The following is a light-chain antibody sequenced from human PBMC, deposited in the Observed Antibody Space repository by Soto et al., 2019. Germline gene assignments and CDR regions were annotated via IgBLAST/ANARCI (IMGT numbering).Light chain of an antibody. CDR3: QQRSNWPT. J-gene: IGKJ5*01. CDR1: QSVSSY. Sequence: EIVLTQSPATLSLSPGDRATLSCRASQSVSSYLAWYQQKPGQAPRLLIYDASNRATGIPARFSGSGSGTAFTLTISSLEPEDFAVYYCQQRSNWPTFGQGTRLEIK. CDR2: DAS. V-gene: IGKV3-11*01.